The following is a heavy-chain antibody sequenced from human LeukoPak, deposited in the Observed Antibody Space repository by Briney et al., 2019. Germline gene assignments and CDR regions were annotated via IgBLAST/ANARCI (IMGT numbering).Heavy chain of an antibody. J-gene: IGHJ4*02. CDR3: ARQPGSGGMVREYYFDY. CDR2: INHSGST. D-gene: IGHD3-10*01. CDR1: GGSFSGYY. V-gene: IGHV4-34*01. Sequence: SETLSLTCAVYGGSFSGYYWSWIRQPPGKGLEWIGEINHSGSTNYNPSLKSRVTISVDTSKNQFSLKLSSVTAADTAVYYCARQPGSGGMVREYYFDYWGQGTLVTVSS.